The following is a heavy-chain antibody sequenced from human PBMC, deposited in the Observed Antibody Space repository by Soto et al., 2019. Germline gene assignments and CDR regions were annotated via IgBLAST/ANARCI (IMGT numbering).Heavy chain of an antibody. CDR1: GGSISSYY. CDR3: ARDRVGRGVKDYYYYGIDV. V-gene: IGHV4-59*01. Sequence: QVQLQESGPGLVKPSETLSLTCTVSGGSISSYYWSWIRQPTGKGLELIGDIYYSGSTNYNPSLKGRVPISVDTSNNQLSLKLSSVTAADTAVYYCARDRVGRGVKDYYYYGIDVWGQGTTVTVSS. J-gene: IGHJ6*02. CDR2: IYYSGST. D-gene: IGHD3-10*01.